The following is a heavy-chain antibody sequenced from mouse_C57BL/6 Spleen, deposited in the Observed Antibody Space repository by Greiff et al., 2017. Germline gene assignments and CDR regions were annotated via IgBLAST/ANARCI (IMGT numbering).Heavy chain of an antibody. CDR2: IYPGDGDT. J-gene: IGHJ4*01. V-gene: IGHV1-82*01. Sequence: VKLQQSGPELVKPGASVKISCKASGYAFSSSWMNWVKQRPGKGLEWIGRIYPGDGDTNYNGKFKGKATLTADKSSSTAYMQLSSLTSEDSAVYFCAREITSYAMDYWGQGTSVTVSS. D-gene: IGHD1-1*01. CDR1: GYAFSSSW. CDR3: AREITSYAMDY.